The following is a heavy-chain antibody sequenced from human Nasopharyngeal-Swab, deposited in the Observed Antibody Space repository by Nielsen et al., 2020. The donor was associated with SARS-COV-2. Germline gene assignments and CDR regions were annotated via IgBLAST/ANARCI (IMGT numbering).Heavy chain of an antibody. D-gene: IGHD3-9*01. Sequence: GGSLRLSCAASGFTFDDYGMNWVRQAPGKGLEWVSGINWNGGSTSYAASVKGRFTISRDNAKNSLYLQMNSLRAEDTAVYYCARADILTGYYDYYYGMDVWGQGTTVTVSS. CDR2: INWNGGST. CDR1: GFTFDDYG. CDR3: ARADILTGYYDYYYGMDV. V-gene: IGHV3-20*04. J-gene: IGHJ6*02.